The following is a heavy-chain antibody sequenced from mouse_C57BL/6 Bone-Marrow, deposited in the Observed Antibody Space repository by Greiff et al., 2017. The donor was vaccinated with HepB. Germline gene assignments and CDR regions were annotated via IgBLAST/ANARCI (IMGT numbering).Heavy chain of an antibody. CDR2: IYPRSGNT. Sequence: VQLQQSGAELARPGASVKLSCKASGYTFTSYGISWVKQRTGQGLEWIGEIYPRSGNTYYNEKFKGKATLTADKSSSTAYMELRSLTSEDSAVYFCARGITTVVASYWYFDVWGTGTTVTVSS. D-gene: IGHD1-1*01. J-gene: IGHJ1*03. CDR1: GYTFTSYG. V-gene: IGHV1-81*01. CDR3: ARGITTVVASYWYFDV.